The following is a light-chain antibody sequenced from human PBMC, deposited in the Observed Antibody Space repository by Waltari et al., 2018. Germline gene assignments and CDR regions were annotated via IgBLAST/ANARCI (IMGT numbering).Light chain of an antibody. CDR2: WAF. CDR3: QQYYSTPWT. Sequence: DIVMTQSPDSLSVSLGERATINCKSSQRVLYTSNNRNYVAWFNQRPGQPPRMLIYWAFTRRSGVPDRFSGAGSGTDFTLTISSLQAEDVGMYYCQQYYSTPWTFGQGTRVEIK. J-gene: IGKJ1*01. V-gene: IGKV4-1*01. CDR1: QRVLYTSNNRNY.